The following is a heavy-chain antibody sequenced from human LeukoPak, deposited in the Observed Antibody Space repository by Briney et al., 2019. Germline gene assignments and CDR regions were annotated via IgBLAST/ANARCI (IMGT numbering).Heavy chain of an antibody. CDR2: IKQDGSEK. CDR1: GFTFSSYW. Sequence: PGGSLRLSCAASGFTFSSYWMSWVRQAPGKGLEWVANIKQDGSEKYYVDSVKGRFTISRDNAKNSLYLQMNSLRAEDTAVYYCAKDYKYSNSWVFDYWGQGPLVTVSS. CDR3: AKDYKYSNSWVFDY. D-gene: IGHD6-13*01. V-gene: IGHV3-7*03. J-gene: IGHJ4*02.